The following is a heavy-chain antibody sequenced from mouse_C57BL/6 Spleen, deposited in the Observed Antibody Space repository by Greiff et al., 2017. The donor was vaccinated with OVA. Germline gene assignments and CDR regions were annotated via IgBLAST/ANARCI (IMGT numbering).Heavy chain of an antibody. J-gene: IGHJ2*01. CDR1: GFTFSDYY. D-gene: IGHD1-1*01. Sequence: EVKVVESEGGLVQPGSSMKLSCTASGFTFSDYYMAWVRQVPETGLEWVANINYDGSSTYYLDSLKSRFIISRDNAKNILYLQMRMLKSEDTATYYCARVTTVFYFDYWGQGTTLTVSS. CDR3: ARVTTVFYFDY. CDR2: INYDGSST. V-gene: IGHV5-16*01.